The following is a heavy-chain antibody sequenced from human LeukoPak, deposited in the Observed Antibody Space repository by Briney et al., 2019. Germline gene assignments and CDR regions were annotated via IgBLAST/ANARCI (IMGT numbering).Heavy chain of an antibody. Sequence: PGGSLRLSCAASGFTFSSYAISWVRQAPGKGLEWVSAISGSGGSTYYADSVKGRFTISRDNSKNTLYLQMNSLRAEDTAVYYCAKDLGIAAAGTPYNWFDPWGQGTLVTVSS. J-gene: IGHJ5*02. CDR1: GFTFSSYA. D-gene: IGHD6-13*01. CDR2: ISGSGGST. V-gene: IGHV3-23*01. CDR3: AKDLGIAAAGTPYNWFDP.